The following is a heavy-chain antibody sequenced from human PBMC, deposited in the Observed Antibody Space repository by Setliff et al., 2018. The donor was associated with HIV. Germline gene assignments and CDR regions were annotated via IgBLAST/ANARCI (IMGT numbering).Heavy chain of an antibody. CDR1: GGSISSHY. CDR3: ARDRTDYNVLTGQNYYYYGMDV. V-gene: IGHV4-59*11. D-gene: IGHD3-9*01. J-gene: IGHJ6*02. Sequence: PSETLSLTCTVSGGSISSHYWSWIRQPPGKGLEWIGYIYYSGITNYNPSLKSRVTISVDTSKNQFSLKLSSVTAADTAVYYCARDRTDYNVLTGQNYYYYGMDVWGQETTVTVSS. CDR2: IYYSGIT.